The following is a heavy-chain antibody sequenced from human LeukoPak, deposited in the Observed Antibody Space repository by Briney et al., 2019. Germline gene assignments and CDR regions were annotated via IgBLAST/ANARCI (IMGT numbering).Heavy chain of an antibody. CDR1: GFTFSSYW. V-gene: IGHV3-74*01. CDR2: ISSDGSST. Sequence: PGGSLRLSCAASGFTFSSYWMHWVRQAPGKGLVWVSRISSDGSSTSYADSVKGRFTISRDNAKNSLYLQMNSLRAEDTAVYYCARSIAAACGYWGQGTLVTVSS. CDR3: ARSIAAACGY. J-gene: IGHJ4*02. D-gene: IGHD6-13*01.